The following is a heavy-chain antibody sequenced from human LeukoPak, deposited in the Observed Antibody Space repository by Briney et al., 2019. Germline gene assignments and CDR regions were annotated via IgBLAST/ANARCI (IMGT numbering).Heavy chain of an antibody. V-gene: IGHV3-30*18. CDR3: AKDYDSSGYYYFDY. Sequence: GSLRLSCAASGFTFSSYGMHWVRQAPGKGLGWVAVISYDGSNKYYADSVKGRFTISRDNSKNTLYLQMNSLRAEDTAVYYCAKDYDSSGYYYFDYWGQGTLVTVSS. D-gene: IGHD3-22*01. J-gene: IGHJ4*02. CDR1: GFTFSSYG. CDR2: ISYDGSNK.